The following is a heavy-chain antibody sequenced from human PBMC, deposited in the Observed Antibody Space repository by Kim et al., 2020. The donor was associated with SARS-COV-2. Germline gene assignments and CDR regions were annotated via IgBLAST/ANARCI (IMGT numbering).Heavy chain of an antibody. J-gene: IGHJ4*02. V-gene: IGHV3-23*01. D-gene: IGHD3-22*01. CDR3: ATPRYYDSSGTFDY. Sequence: DAVSVLFTLSRDNSKNTLYLQMNGLRAEDTAVYYCATPRYYDSSGTFDYWGQGTLVTVSS.